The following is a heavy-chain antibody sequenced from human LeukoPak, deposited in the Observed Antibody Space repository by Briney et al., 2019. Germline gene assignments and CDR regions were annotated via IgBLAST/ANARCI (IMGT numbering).Heavy chain of an antibody. CDR2: SHYSGST. D-gene: IGHD6-25*01. V-gene: IGHV4-59*01. CDR3: AREFRIPAARVYSFDS. Sequence: SETLSLTCSVSGGSIGRYYWNWIRQPPGKGLEWIGSSHYSGSTNYNPSLKSRVSISVDASKNQFSLKLSSVTAADTAVYYCAREFRIPAARVYSFDSWGQGTLVTAFS. CDR1: GGSIGRYY. J-gene: IGHJ4*02.